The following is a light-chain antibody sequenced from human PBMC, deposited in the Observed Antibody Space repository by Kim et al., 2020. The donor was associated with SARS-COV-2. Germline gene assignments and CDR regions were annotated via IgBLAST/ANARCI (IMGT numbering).Light chain of an antibody. Sequence: QSTTTTCPGTTSDVGGYNYVAWYQQHPADAPTHMIYDVSKRPSGVSNRFSGSTSGNTASLTISGLQAEDEADYYCSSYTSSSTLWVFGGGTQLTVL. CDR3: SSYTSSSTLWV. J-gene: IGLJ3*02. V-gene: IGLV2-14*04. CDR1: TSDVGGYNY. CDR2: DVS.